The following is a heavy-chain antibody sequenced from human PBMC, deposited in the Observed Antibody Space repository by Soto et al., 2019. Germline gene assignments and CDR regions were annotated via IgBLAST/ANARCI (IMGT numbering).Heavy chain of an antibody. CDR1: GGTFSSYT. V-gene: IGHV1-69*02. CDR3: ARGGEYYYGSGSYYPDYYYYMDV. CDR2: TIPILGIA. Sequence: QVQLVQSGAEVKKPGSSVKVSCKASGGTFSSYTISWVRQAPGQGLEWMGRTIPILGIANYAVKFQGRVTITADKSTSTAYMELSSLRSEDTAVDYCARGGEYYYGSGSYYPDYYYYMDVWGKGTTVTVSS. D-gene: IGHD3-10*01. J-gene: IGHJ6*03.